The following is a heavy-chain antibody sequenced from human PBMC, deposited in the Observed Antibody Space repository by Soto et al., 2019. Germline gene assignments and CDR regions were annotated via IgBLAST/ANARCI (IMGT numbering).Heavy chain of an antibody. CDR3: ARDFDY. CDR1: GFTFSSYS. J-gene: IGHJ4*02. V-gene: IGHV3-48*01. Sequence: GGSLRLSCAASGFTFSSYSMNWVRQAPGKGLEWVSYISSSSSTIYYADSVKGRFTISRDNAKNSLYLQMNSLRAEDTAVYYCARDFDYWGQGTLVTVSS. CDR2: ISSSSSTI.